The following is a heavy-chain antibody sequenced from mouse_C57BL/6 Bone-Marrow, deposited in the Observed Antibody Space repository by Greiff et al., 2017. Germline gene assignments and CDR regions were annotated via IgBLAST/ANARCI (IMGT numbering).Heavy chain of an antibody. CDR1: GFTFSSYA. CDR3: ERDGYYFYYYAMDY. Sequence: EVQVVESGGGLVKPGGSLKLSCAASGFTFSSYAMSWVRQTPEKRLEWVATISDGGSYTYYPDNVKGRFTISRDNAKNNLYLQLSHLKSEDTAMYYCERDGYYFYYYAMDYWGQGTSVTVSA. D-gene: IGHD1-1*01. CDR2: ISDGGSYT. V-gene: IGHV5-4*01. J-gene: IGHJ4*01.